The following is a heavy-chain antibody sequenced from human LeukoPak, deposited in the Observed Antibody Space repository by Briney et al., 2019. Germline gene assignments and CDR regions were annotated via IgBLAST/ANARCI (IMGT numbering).Heavy chain of an antibody. D-gene: IGHD6-19*01. CDR1: GFTFSNYG. CDR3: AREWGRVAVAGGPGY. V-gene: IGHV3-33*01. CDR2: IWYDGRTK. Sequence: GGSLRLSCEVSGFTFSNYGMHWVRQAPGKGLEWLALIWYDGRTKFHADSVKGRFTISRDNSANTLYLQMSSLRVEDTAVYYCAREWGRVAVAGGPGYWGQGARVTVSS. J-gene: IGHJ4*02.